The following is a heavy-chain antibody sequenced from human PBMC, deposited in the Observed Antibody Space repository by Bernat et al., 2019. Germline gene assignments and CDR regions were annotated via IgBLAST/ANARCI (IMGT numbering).Heavy chain of an antibody. D-gene: IGHD1-1*01. J-gene: IGHJ2*01. CDR1: GFTFSTYS. V-gene: IGHV3-21*01. CDR2: ISSSSSYI. CDR3: ARPHVHSGGDWYFDL. Sequence: EVQLVESGGGLVKPGGSLRVSCAASGFTFSTYSMNWVRQAPGKGLEWVSSISSSSSYIYYADSVKGRFTVSRDNAKGSLYLQMESLRADDTAMYYCARPHVHSGGDWYFDLWGRGTLVTVSS.